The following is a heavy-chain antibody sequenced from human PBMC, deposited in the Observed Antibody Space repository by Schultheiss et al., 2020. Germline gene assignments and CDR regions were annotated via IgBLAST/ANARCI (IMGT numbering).Heavy chain of an antibody. CDR1: GFTFSSYS. CDR2: IYYSGST. V-gene: IGHV4-59*12. D-gene: IGHD2-2*01. CDR3: ARGRLDIVVVPAAADAFDI. Sequence: GSLRLSCAASGFTFSSYSMNWVRQAPGKGLEWIGSIYYSGSTNYNPSLKSRVTISVDTSKNQFSLKLSSVTAADTAVYYCARGRLDIVVVPAAADAFDIWGQGTMVNV. J-gene: IGHJ3*02.